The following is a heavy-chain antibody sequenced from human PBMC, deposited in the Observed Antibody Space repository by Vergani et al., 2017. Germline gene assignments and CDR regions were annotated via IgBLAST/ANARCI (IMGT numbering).Heavy chain of an antibody. D-gene: IGHD5-18*01. V-gene: IGHV3-7*03. J-gene: IGHJ4*02. Sequence: EVQLVESGGGLVKPGGSLRLSCAASGFTFSSYWMTWVRQAPGKGLEWVAIIKQDGSEKYSVDSVKGRFTISRDNGNNSLLLQMHSLRAEDTAVYYCARDSGYTYGYPNFDYWGQGTLVTVSS. CDR1: GFTFSSYW. CDR2: IKQDGSEK. CDR3: ARDSGYTYGYPNFDY.